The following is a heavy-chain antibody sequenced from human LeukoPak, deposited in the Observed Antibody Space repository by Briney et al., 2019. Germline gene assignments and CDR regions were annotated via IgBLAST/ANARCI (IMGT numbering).Heavy chain of an antibody. CDR3: ARGRLLITISVRGSYYFDY. J-gene: IGHJ4*02. V-gene: IGHV4-34*01. CDR2: INHSGST. D-gene: IGHD3-9*01. CDR1: GGSFSGYY. Sequence: PSETLSLTCAVYGGSFSGYYWSWIRQPPGKGLEWIGEINHSGSTNYNPSLKSRVTISVDTSKNQFSLKLSSVTAADTAVYYCARGRLLITISVRGSYYFDYWGQGTLVTVSS.